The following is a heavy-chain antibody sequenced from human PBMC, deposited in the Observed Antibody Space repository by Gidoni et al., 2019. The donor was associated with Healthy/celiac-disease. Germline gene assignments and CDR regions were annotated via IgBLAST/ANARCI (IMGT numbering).Heavy chain of an antibody. D-gene: IGHD3-22*01. J-gene: IGHJ6*02. CDR3: ARAPGWLLNYYYYGMDV. V-gene: IGHV4-59*01. CDR2: IYYSGST. CDR1: GGSISSYY. Sequence: QVQLQESGPGLVKPSETLSLTCTVPGGSISSYYWSWIRQPPGKGLEWIGSIYYSGSTHYNPSLKSRVTISVDTSKHQFSLKLSSVTAADTAVYYCARAPGWLLNYYYYGMDVWGQGTTVTVSS.